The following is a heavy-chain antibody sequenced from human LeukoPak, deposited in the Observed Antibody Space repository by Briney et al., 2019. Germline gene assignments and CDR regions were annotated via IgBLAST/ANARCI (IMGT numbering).Heavy chain of an antibody. V-gene: IGHV4-34*01. Sequence: SETLSLTCAVYGGSFSGYYWSWIRQPPGKGLEWIGEINHSGSTNYNPSLKSRVTISVDTSKNQFSLKLSSVTAADTAVYYCAREGCSSTSCYDLPYYYYYMDVWGKGTTVTVSS. J-gene: IGHJ6*03. CDR2: INHSGST. CDR3: AREGCSSTSCYDLPYYYYYMDV. D-gene: IGHD2-2*01. CDR1: GGSFSGYY.